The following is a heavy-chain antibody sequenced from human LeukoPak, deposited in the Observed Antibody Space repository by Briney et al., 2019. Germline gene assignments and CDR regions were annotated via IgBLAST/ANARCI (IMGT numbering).Heavy chain of an antibody. CDR1: GGSSSNYY. D-gene: IGHD3-22*01. CDR3: ARDYYYDSSGSLNDAFDI. V-gene: IGHV4-4*07. CDR2: IYSSGST. J-gene: IGHJ3*02. Sequence: TSETLSLTCTVSGGSSSNYYWSLIRQPAGKGLEWIGRIYSSGSTNYNPPLKSRVTMSVDTSKKQFSLRLSSVTAADTAGYCCARDYYYDSSGSLNDAFDIWGQGTMVTVSS.